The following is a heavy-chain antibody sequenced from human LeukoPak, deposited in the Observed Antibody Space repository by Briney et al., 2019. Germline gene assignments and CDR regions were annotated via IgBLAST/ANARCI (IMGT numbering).Heavy chain of an antibody. V-gene: IGHV1-2*02. CDR2: INPNSGGT. D-gene: IGHD6-13*01. Sequence: ASVKVSCKASGYTFTGYYMHWVRQAPGQGLEWMGWINPNSGGTNYAQKFQGRVTMTRDTSISTAYMELSRLRSDDTAVYYCARFEAGYGSSWYRAFDIWGQGTMVTVSS. CDR1: GYTFTGYY. CDR3: ARFEAGYGSSWYRAFDI. J-gene: IGHJ3*02.